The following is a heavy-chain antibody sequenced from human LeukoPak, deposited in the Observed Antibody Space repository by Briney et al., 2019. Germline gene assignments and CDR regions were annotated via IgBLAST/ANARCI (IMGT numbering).Heavy chain of an antibody. D-gene: IGHD4-23*01. CDR1: GFTFSSYW. CDR2: IKQDGSQK. V-gene: IGHV3-7*03. Sequence: GGSLRLSCAASGFTFSSYWMSWVRQAPGKGLEWVANIKQDGSQKYYVDSVKGRFSISRDNAKNSLYLQMNSLRAEDTAVYYCAREEGGNVFDYWGQGTLVTVSS. J-gene: IGHJ4*02. CDR3: AREEGGNVFDY.